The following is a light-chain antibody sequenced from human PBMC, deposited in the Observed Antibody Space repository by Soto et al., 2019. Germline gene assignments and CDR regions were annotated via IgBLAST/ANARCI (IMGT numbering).Light chain of an antibody. CDR2: DAS. CDR1: QDISNY. Sequence: DIQMNQSPSSLSASVGDRVTITCQASQDISNYLNCYQQKPGKAHKLLIYDASNLETGVTSRFSGSGSRTDFTFSISSLPPEDIDKDYCQQADNLLIVTFGPRTKVDIK. V-gene: IGKV1-33*01. CDR3: QQADNLLIVT. J-gene: IGKJ3*01.